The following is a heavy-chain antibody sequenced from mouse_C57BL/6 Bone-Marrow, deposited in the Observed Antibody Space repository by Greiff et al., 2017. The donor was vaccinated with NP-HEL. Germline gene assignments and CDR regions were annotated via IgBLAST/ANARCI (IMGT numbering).Heavy chain of an antibody. J-gene: IGHJ1*03. CDR3: AKFTTVVADWYFDV. D-gene: IGHD1-1*01. Sequence: VQGVESGPGLVAPSQSLSITCTVSGFSLTSYGVSWVRQPPGKGLEWLGVIWGDGSTNYHSALISRLSISKDNSKSQVFLKLNSLQTDDTATYYCAKFTTVVADWYFDVWGTGTPVTVSS. V-gene: IGHV2-3*01. CDR1: GFSLTSYG. CDR2: IWGDGST.